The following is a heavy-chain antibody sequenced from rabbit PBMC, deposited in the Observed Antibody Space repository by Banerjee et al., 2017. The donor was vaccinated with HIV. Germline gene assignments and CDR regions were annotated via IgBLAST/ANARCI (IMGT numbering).Heavy chain of an antibody. CDR3: ARATKYGSSSAVYPYYFNL. J-gene: IGHJ4*01. CDR2: IDVGSSTST. CDR1: GFSFSSSYW. D-gene: IGHD1-1*01. Sequence: QEQLVESGGDLVQPEGSLTLTCKASGFSFSSSYWICWVRQAPGKGLEWIACIDVGSSTSTYYASWAKGRFTISKTSSTTVTLQMTSLTAADTATYFCARATKYGSSSAVYPYYFNLWGPGTLVTVS. V-gene: IGHV1S45*01.